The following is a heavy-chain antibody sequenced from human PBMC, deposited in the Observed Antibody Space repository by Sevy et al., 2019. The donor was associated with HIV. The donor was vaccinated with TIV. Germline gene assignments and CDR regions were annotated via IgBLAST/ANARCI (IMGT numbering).Heavy chain of an antibody. J-gene: IGHJ6*02. CDR2: ISNSSTTI. CDR1: RLTFSSSS. V-gene: IGHV3-48*02. Sequence: GGSLRLSCAASRLTFSSSSVNWVRQAPGKGLEWVSYISNSSTTIYYADSVKGRFTISRDNPKNPLYLQMNSLRDEDTAVYYCARGFMGGDYYYGMDVWGQGTTVTVSS. CDR3: ARGFMGGDYYYGMDV. D-gene: IGHD3-3*01.